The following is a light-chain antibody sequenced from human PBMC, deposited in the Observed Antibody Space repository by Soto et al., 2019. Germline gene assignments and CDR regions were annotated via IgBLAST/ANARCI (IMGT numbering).Light chain of an antibody. J-gene: IGKJ3*01. CDR1: QSVSSSY. V-gene: IGKV3-20*01. CDR2: GAS. CDR3: QQYGRSPFT. Sequence: EIVLTQSPGTLSLSPGERATLSCRASQSVSSSYLAWYQQKPGQAPRLLIYGASSRATGIPGRFSGSGSGTDFTLTISRLEPEDFAVYYCQQYGRSPFTFGPGTKVISN.